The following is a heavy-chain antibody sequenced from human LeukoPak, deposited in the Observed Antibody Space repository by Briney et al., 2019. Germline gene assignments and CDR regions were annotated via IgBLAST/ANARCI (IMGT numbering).Heavy chain of an antibody. Sequence: PGGSLRLSCAASGFTFSSYAISWVRQAPGKGLEWVSIVGGTNGIIHYADSVKGRFTISRDNSRNTAYLQMNSLRVEDTAVYYCARRGPHCSGGGCSTDYWGQGTLVTVS. CDR2: VGGTNGII. D-gene: IGHD2-15*01. V-gene: IGHV3-23*01. J-gene: IGHJ4*02. CDR3: ARRGPHCSGGGCSTDY. CDR1: GFTFSSYA.